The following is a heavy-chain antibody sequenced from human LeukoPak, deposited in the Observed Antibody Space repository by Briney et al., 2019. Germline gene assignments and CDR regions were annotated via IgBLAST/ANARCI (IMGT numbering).Heavy chain of an antibody. CDR3: ARHGFIQFWLY. CDR2: IDSSGTT. V-gene: IGHV4-39*01. D-gene: IGHD2-2*02. J-gene: IGHJ4*02. Sequence: SETLSLTCTVSGAPINRGTYYWGWIRQSPEKGLEWIGSIDSSGTTHYNSSLKSRVIISVDTSKNQVSLNLTSVTFADTAIYYCARHGFIQFWLYWGQGAQVIVSS. CDR1: GAPINRGTYY.